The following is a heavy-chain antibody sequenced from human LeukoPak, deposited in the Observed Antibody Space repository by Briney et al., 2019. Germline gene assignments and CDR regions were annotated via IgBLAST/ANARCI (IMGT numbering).Heavy chain of an antibody. J-gene: IGHJ4*02. CDR2: INHSGST. Sequence: SETLSLTCAVYGGSFSGYYWSWIRQPPGKGLEWIGEINHSGSTNYNPSLKSRVTISVDTSKNQFSLKLSSVTAADTAVYYCACSLAKRIAVAGTPAYWGQGTLVTVSS. CDR1: GGSFSGYY. V-gene: IGHV4-34*01. CDR3: ACSLAKRIAVAGTPAY. D-gene: IGHD6-19*01.